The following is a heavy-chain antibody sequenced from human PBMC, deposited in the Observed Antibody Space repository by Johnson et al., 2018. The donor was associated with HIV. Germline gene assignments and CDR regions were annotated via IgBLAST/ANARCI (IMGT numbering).Heavy chain of an antibody. Sequence: VQLVESGGGLVQPGRSLRLSCSASGFSFDAYAMDWVRQVPGRGLEWIAGISWSGEIKGYGDFVKDRFIISRDNTKNSLYLQMNSLRTEDTAVYYCAKGGFTIFGVPDAFDVWGQGTMVTVSS. CDR1: GFSFDAYA. V-gene: IGHV3-9*01. CDR2: ISWSGEIK. CDR3: AKGGFTIFGVPDAFDV. J-gene: IGHJ3*01. D-gene: IGHD3-3*01.